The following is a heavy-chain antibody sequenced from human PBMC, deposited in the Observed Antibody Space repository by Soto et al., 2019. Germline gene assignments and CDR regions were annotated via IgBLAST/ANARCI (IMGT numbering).Heavy chain of an antibody. CDR1: GYTFTGYY. V-gene: IGHV1-2*02. Sequence: ASVKVSCKASGYTFTGYYMHWVRQAPGQGLEWMGWINPNSGGTNYAQKFQGRVTMTGDTSISTAYMELSRLRSDDTAVYYCARDRHIVVVTGYYGMDVWGQGTTVTVSS. J-gene: IGHJ6*02. CDR3: ARDRHIVVVTGYYGMDV. D-gene: IGHD2-21*02. CDR2: INPNSGGT.